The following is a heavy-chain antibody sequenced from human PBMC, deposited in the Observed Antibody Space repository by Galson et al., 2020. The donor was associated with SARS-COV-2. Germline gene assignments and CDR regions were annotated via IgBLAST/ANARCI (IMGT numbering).Heavy chain of an antibody. CDR3: ARAGATMYYFDY. V-gene: IGHV3-48*03. J-gene: IGHJ4*02. D-gene: IGHD5-12*01. CDR1: RFTFSSYE. Sequence: GGSLRLSCAASRFTFSSYEMNWVRQAPGKGLEWVSYISSSGSTIYYADSVKGRFTISRDNAKNSLYLQMNSLRAEDTAVYYCARAGATMYYFDYWGQGTLVTVSS. CDR2: ISSSGSTI.